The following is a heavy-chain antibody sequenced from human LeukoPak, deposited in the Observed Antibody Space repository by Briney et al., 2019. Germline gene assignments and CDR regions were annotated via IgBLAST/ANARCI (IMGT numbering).Heavy chain of an antibody. CDR3: ARDRPFTYYDSTGVLDY. D-gene: IGHD3-22*01. J-gene: IGHJ4*02. V-gene: IGHV3-43*02. CDR1: GFRFDDYP. Sequence: GGSLRLSCAASGFRFDDYPMHWVRQAPGRGLEWVSLISGDGGGRYYNDSVKGRFTTSRENSKNSLFLQMNNLRTDDTALYFCARDRPFTYYDSTGVLDYWGQRTLVTVSS. CDR2: ISGDGGGR.